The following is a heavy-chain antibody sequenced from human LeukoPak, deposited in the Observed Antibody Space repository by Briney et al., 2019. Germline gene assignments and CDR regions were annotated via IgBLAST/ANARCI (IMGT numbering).Heavy chain of an antibody. CDR3: ARGRYYDILTGYYKYYFDY. CDR2: ISSSSSYI. D-gene: IGHD3-9*01. Sequence: GGSLRLSCAASGFTFSSYSMNWVRQAPGKGLEWVSSISSSSSYIYYADSVKGRFTISRDNAKNSLYLQMNSLRAEDTAVYYCARGRYYDILTGYYKYYFDYWGQGTLVTVSS. J-gene: IGHJ4*02. CDR1: GFTFSSYS. V-gene: IGHV3-21*01.